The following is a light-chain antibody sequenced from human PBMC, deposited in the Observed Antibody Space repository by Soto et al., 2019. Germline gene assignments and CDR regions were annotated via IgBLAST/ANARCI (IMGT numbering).Light chain of an antibody. CDR2: KAS. CDR1: QSISSW. V-gene: IGKV1-5*03. J-gene: IGKJ3*01. Sequence: DIQMTQSPSTLSASVGDRVTITCRASQSISSWLAWYQQKPGKAPKLLIYKASSLESGVPSRFSGSGSGTDFTLTISGLQFEDFANYYCQQSYSIPFTFGPGTKVDIK. CDR3: QQSYSIPFT.